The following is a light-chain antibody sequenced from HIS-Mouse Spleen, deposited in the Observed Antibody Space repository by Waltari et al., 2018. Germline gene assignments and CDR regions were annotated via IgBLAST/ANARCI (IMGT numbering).Light chain of an antibody. CDR1: QGISSY. CDR3: QQLNSYPPT. CDR2: AAS. V-gene: IGKV1-9*01. Sequence: DIQLTQSPSFLSASVGDRVTITFRASQGISSYLAWYQQKPGKAPKLLIYAASTLQSGFPSRFSGSGSGTEFTLTISSLQPEDFATYYCQQLNSYPPTFGQGTKVEIK. J-gene: IGKJ1*01.